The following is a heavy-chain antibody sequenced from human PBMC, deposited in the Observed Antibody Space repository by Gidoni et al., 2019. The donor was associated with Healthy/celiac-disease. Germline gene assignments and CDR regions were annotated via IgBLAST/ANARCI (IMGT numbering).Heavy chain of an antibody. J-gene: IGHJ3*02. CDR2: IYYSGST. D-gene: IGHD3-9*01. CDR3: ARRQNFEMATIGRVIAFDI. Sequence: QLQLQESGPGLVKPSETLSLTCTVSGGSISSSSYYWGWIRQPPGKGLEWIGSIYYSGSTYYNPSLKSRVTISVDTSKNQFSLKLSSVTAADTAVYYCARRQNFEMATIGRVIAFDIWGQGTMVTVSS. CDR1: GGSISSSSYY. V-gene: IGHV4-39*01.